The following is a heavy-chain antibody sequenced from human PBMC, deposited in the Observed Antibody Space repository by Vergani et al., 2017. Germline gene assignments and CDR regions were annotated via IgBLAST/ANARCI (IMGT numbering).Heavy chain of an antibody. CDR1: GFTFSSYA. CDR3: ARLRPYSGSYSNPSLNLDY. J-gene: IGHJ4*02. Sequence: EVQLLESGGGLVQPGGSLRLSCAASGFTFSSYAMSWVRQAPGKGLEWVSAISGSGGSTYYADSVKGRFTISRDNSKNTLYLQMNSLRAEDTAVYYCARLRPYSGSYSNPSLNLDYWGQGTLVTVSS. CDR2: ISGSGGST. D-gene: IGHD1-26*01. V-gene: IGHV3-23*01.